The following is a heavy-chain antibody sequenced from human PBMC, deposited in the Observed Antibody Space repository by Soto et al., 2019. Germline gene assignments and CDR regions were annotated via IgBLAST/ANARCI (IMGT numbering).Heavy chain of an antibody. CDR1: GYTFTKFH. D-gene: IGHD3-16*01. Sequence: GASVKVSCKASGYTFTKFHIHWVRQAPGQGLEWMGMIDPSGGVTRDAQRFQGRITMTSDTSTSSVYMELRGLTSEDTAVYNNARYVIGHDNYETIGYYFDHWGPGTLVTVSS. V-gene: IGHV1-46*01. CDR2: IDPSGGVT. CDR3: ARYVIGHDNYETIGYYFDH. J-gene: IGHJ4*02.